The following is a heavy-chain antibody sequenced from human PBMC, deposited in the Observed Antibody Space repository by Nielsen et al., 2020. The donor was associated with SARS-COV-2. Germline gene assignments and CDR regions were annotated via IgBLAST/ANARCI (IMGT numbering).Heavy chain of an antibody. J-gene: IGHJ6*02. CDR2: ISSSSSTI. CDR3: ARTGDRLLEPYGMDV. V-gene: IGHV3-48*02. CDR1: GFTFSSYG. D-gene: IGHD3-3*01. Sequence: GESLKISCAASGFTFSSYGMNWVRQAPGKGLEWVSYISSSSSTIYYADSVKGRFTISRDNAKNSLYLQMNSLRDEDTAVYYCARTGDRLLEPYGMDVWGQGTTVTVSS.